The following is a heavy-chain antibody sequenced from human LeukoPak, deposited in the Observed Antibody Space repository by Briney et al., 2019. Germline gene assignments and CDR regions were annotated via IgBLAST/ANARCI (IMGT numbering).Heavy chain of an antibody. CDR1: GFTFSNYE. V-gene: IGHV3-48*03. Sequence: PGGSLRLSCAASGFTFSNYEMIWVRQAPGKGLEWISYVSGGGDITDYADSVKGRFSISSDNAKNLLYLQMNSLRVDDTAFYYCARDRITVTGAYNWFDPWGQGTLVTVSS. D-gene: IGHD6-19*01. J-gene: IGHJ5*02. CDR2: VSGGGDIT. CDR3: ARDRITVTGAYNWFDP.